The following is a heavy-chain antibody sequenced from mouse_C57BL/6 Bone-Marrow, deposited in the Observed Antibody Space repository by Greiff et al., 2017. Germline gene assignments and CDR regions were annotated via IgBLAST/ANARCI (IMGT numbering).Heavy chain of an antibody. D-gene: IGHD1-1*01. V-gene: IGHV3-6*01. CDR1: GYSITSGYY. J-gene: IGHJ4*01. CDR2: ISYDGSN. CDR3: ARDTTVVAPMDY. Sequence: EVQLQESGPGLVKPSQSLSLTCSVTGYSITSGYYWNWIRQFPGNKLEWMGYISYDGSNNYNPSLKNRISITRDTSKNQFFLKLNSVTTEDTATYYCARDTTVVAPMDYWGQGTSVTVAS.